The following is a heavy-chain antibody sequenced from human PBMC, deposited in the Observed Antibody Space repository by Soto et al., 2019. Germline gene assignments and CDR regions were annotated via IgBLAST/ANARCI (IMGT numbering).Heavy chain of an antibody. V-gene: IGHV5-51*01. D-gene: IGHD1-26*01. CDR1: GYSFTSYW. J-gene: IGHJ5*02. Sequence: PGEYLKISCEGSGYSFTSYWSGWVRQMPGKGLEWMGIIYPGDSDTRYSPSFQGQVNISADKSISTAYLQWSSLKASDTAMYYCARACSGSYYEGSRWFDPWGQGTLVTVSS. CDR3: ARACSGSYYEGSRWFDP. CDR2: IYPGDSDT.